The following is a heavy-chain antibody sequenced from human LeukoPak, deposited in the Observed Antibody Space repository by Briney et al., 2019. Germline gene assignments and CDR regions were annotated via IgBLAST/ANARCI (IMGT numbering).Heavy chain of an antibody. CDR2: ISDGSTRI. CDR1: GFIFSNYD. D-gene: IGHD1-26*01. CDR3: ARVIRQYWELLAD. Sequence: GGSLRLSCAGSGFIFSNYDMNWVRQAPGKGLEWVSHISDGSTRIYYSDSVKGRFSISRDNVKNSLYLHMNSLRVEDTAVYYCARVIRQYWELLADWGQGTLVTVSS. V-gene: IGHV3-48*01. J-gene: IGHJ4*02.